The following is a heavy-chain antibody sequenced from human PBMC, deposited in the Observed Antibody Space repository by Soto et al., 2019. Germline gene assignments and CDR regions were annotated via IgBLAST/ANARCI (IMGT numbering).Heavy chain of an antibody. V-gene: IGHV3-23*01. CDR2: VGGSDDDK. J-gene: IGHJ3*02. D-gene: IGHD2-8*01. CDR3: AKEVTSFNGVWYAFDM. Sequence: EVQLLESGGGVVQPGGSLRLSCAASGFTFSDYAMSWVRQTPGKGLQWVSGVGGSDDDKHYADSVRGRFIVSRDNSKNTLYLQMIIPRRYDLSRYFCAKEVTSFNGVWYAFDMSGKGT. CDR1: GFTFSDYA.